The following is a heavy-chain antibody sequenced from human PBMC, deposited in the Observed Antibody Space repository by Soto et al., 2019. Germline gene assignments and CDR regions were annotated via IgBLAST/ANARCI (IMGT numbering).Heavy chain of an antibody. CDR1: GFSLNNSQVG. CDR2: IYWDDDK. CDR3: THFRGGGNSPLGDC. D-gene: IGHD2-21*02. J-gene: IGHJ4*02. V-gene: IGHV2-5*02. Sequence: QITLKESGPTLVKPTQTLTLTCTFSGFSLNNSQVGVGWIRQPPGKALEWLTVIYWDDDKRYSSSLKNSLTITKDTSKHQVVLTMTNMDPVDTATYYCTHFRGGGNSPLGDCWGQGILVTVSS.